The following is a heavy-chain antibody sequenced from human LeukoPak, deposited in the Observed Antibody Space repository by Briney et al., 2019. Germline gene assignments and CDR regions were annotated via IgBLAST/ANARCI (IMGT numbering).Heavy chain of an antibody. V-gene: IGHV3-30-3*01. CDR3: ARGGAPQVAMVTVSYFDY. D-gene: IGHD5-18*01. Sequence: LGGSLRLSCAASGFTFSSYAMHWVRQAPGKGLEWVAVISYDGSNKYYADSVKGRFTISRDNSKNTLYPQMNSLRAEDTAVYYCARGGAPQVAMVTVSYFDYWGQGTLVTVSS. J-gene: IGHJ4*02. CDR2: ISYDGSNK. CDR1: GFTFSSYA.